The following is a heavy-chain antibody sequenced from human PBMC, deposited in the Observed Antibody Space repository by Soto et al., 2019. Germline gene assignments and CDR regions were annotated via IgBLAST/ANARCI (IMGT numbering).Heavy chain of an antibody. CDR3: ARLNYDFWSGPLGNGMDV. D-gene: IGHD3-3*01. Sequence: ASVKVSCKASGYTFTSYAMHWVRQAPGQRLEWMGWINAYNGNTNYSQKFQSRVTMTTDTSTSTAYMELRSLRSDDTAVYYCARLNYDFWSGPLGNGMDVWGQGTTVTVSS. CDR2: INAYNGNT. CDR1: GYTFTSYA. J-gene: IGHJ6*02. V-gene: IGHV1-3*01.